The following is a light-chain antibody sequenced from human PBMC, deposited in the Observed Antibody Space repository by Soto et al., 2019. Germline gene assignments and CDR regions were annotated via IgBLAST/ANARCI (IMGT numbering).Light chain of an antibody. J-gene: IGLJ2*01. CDR1: SGSIATYY. CDR2: ENN. V-gene: IGLV6-57*04. Sequence: NFMLTQPHSVSESPGKTVTISCTRSSGSIATYYVQWYQQRPGSAPTTVIYENNHRPSGVPDRLSGSIDSSSNSASLTISGLKTEDEADYYCQSYDSDNHVVFGGGTQLTVL. CDR3: QSYDSDNHVV.